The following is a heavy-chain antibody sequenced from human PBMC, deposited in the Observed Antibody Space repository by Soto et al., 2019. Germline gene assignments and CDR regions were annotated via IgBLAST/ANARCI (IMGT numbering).Heavy chain of an antibody. CDR1: GGTFSGAG. D-gene: IGHD1-1*01. V-gene: IGHV1-69*18. CDR2: YIPMFGST. CDR3: ARGDGFNYYFDY. J-gene: IGHJ4*02. Sequence: QVHLVQSGAEVRQPGSSVRVSCKASGGTFSGAGVSWVRQAPGQGLEWMGNYIPMFGSTNYAEKFQGRLTISADAPATTAYMDLSSLRSDDTAVYYCARGDGFNYYFDYWGQGALVTVSS.